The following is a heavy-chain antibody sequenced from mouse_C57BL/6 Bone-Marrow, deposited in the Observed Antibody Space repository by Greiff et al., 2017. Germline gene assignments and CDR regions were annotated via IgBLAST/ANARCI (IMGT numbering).Heavy chain of an antibody. CDR3: AREGPHYFDY. D-gene: IGHD3-3*01. CDR1: GYAFTNYL. V-gene: IGHV1-54*01. Sequence: VQLVESGAELVRPGTSVKVSCKASGYAFTNYLIEWVKQRPGQGLEWIGVINPGSGGTNYNEKFKGKATLTEDKSSSTAYMQLSSLTSEDSAVYFCAREGPHYFDYWGQGTTLTGSS. J-gene: IGHJ2*01. CDR2: INPGSGGT.